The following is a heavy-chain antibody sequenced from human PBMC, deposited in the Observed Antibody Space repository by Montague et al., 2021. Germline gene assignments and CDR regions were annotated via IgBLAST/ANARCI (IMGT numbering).Heavy chain of an antibody. CDR2: IYYSGST. CDR1: GGSISSTAYY. Sequence: TLSLTCIVSGGSISSTAYYWSWIRQHPGKGLEWIGYIYYSGSTYYNPSLKSRVTISVDTSQNQFSLNLNSVTAADTAVYYCARVGATVTAPFDFWGQGTLVTVSS. V-gene: IGHV4-31*03. J-gene: IGHJ4*02. CDR3: ARVGATVTAPFDF. D-gene: IGHD4-17*01.